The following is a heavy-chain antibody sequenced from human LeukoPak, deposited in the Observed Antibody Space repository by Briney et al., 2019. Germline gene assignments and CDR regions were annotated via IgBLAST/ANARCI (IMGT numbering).Heavy chain of an antibody. CDR3: ARKENVYYYFDY. V-gene: IGHV4-59*12. D-gene: IGHD5/OR15-5a*01. J-gene: IGHJ4*02. CDR2: IYHSGTT. CDR1: GVSISSYY. Sequence: PSETLSLTCTVSGVSISSYYWSWIRQPPGKGLEWIGYIYHSGTTYYNPSLQSRVTMSVDTSKNQFSLKLSSVTAVDTAVYYCARKENVYYYFDYWGQGTLVTVSS.